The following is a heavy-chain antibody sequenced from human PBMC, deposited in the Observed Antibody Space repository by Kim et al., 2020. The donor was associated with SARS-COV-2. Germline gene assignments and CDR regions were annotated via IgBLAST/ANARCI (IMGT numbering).Heavy chain of an antibody. J-gene: IGHJ6*04. CDR2: ISYDGSNK. V-gene: IGHV3-30*18. CDR1: GFTFSSYG. CDR3: AKDVDV. Sequence: GGSLRLSCAASGFTFSSYGMHWVRQAPGKGLEWVAVISYDGSNKYYADSVKGRFTISRDNSKNTLYLQMNSLRAEDTAVYYCAKDVDVWGKGTTVTVSS.